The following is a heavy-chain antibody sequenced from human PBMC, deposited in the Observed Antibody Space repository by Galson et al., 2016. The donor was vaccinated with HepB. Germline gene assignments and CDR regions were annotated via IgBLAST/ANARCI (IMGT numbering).Heavy chain of an antibody. J-gene: IGHJ2*01. V-gene: IGHV3-23*01. CDR3: AKDRGLHHWFFDL. D-gene: IGHD2-15*01. Sequence: SLRLSCAASGFTFSSYAMSWVRQAPGKGLEWVSGISDSGSTSYHTDSVKGRFTISRDSSKNTLYLQMNRLRAEDTAVYYCAKDRGLHHWFFDLWGRGTPVTVSS. CDR2: ISDSGSTS. CDR1: GFTFSSYA.